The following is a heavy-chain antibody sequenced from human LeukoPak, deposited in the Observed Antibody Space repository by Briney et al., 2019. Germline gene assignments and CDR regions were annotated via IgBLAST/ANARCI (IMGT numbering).Heavy chain of an antibody. CDR1: GGSISSYY. J-gene: IGHJ4*02. D-gene: IGHD3-22*01. Sequence: SETLSLTCTVSGGSISSYYWSWIRQPPGKGLEWIGYIYYSGSTNYNPSLKSRVTISVDTSKNQFSLKLSSVTAADTAVYYCARDGSSGYYYYWGQGTLVTVSS. CDR3: ARDGSSGYYYY. V-gene: IGHV4-59*01. CDR2: IYYSGST.